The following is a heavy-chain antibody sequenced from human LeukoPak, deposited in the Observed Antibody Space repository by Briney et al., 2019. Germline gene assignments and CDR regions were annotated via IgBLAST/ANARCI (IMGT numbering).Heavy chain of an antibody. Sequence: SETLSLTCAVSGYSISSGYYWGWIRQPPGKGLEWIGSIYHSGSTYYNPSLKSRVTISADTSKNQFSLKLSSVTAADTAVYYCARDYGDLSDAFDIWGQGTMVTVSS. V-gene: IGHV4-38-2*02. J-gene: IGHJ3*02. D-gene: IGHD4-17*01. CDR2: IYHSGST. CDR1: GYSISSGYY. CDR3: ARDYGDLSDAFDI.